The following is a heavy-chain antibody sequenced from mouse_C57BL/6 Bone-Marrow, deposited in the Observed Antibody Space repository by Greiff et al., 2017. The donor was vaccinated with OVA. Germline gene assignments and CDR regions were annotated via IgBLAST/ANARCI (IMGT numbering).Heavy chain of an antibody. J-gene: IGHJ4*01. D-gene: IGHD1-1*01. Sequence: EVKVVESEGGLVQPGSSMKLSCTASGFTFSDYYMAWVRQVPEKGLEWVANINYDGSSTYYLDSLKSRFIISRDNAKNILYLQMSSLKSEDTATYYCARNYGSFYAMDYWGQGTSVTVSS. CDR1: GFTFSDYY. V-gene: IGHV5-16*01. CDR3: ARNYGSFYAMDY. CDR2: INYDGSST.